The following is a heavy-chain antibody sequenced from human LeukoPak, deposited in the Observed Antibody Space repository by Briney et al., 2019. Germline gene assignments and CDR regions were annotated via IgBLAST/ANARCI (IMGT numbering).Heavy chain of an antibody. J-gene: IGHJ4*02. CDR1: GGSVSSGSYY. D-gene: IGHD1-26*01. CDR3: ARTSSGSYLGY. Sequence: PSETLSLTCTVSGGSVSSGSYYWSWIRQPPGKGLEWIGYISYNGRTNYNPSLKSRVTVSADTSTNQFSLKLSSVTAADTAAYYCARTSSGSYLGYWGRGTLVTVSS. V-gene: IGHV4-61*01. CDR2: ISYNGRT.